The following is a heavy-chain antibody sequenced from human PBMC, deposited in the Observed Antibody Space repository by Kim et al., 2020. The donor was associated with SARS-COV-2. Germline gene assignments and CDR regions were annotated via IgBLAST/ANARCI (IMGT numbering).Heavy chain of an antibody. CDR1: GFTFSNAW. CDR3: TTIKSDIVATTPSVGLYFDY. V-gene: IGHV3-15*01. J-gene: IGHJ4*02. D-gene: IGHD5-12*01. Sequence: GGSLRLSCAASGFTFSNAWMSWVRQAPGKGLEWVGRIKSKTDGGTTDYAAPVKGRFTISRDDSKNTLYLQMNSLKTEDTAVYYCTTIKSDIVATTPSVGLYFDYWGQGTLVTVSS. CDR2: IKSKTDGGTT.